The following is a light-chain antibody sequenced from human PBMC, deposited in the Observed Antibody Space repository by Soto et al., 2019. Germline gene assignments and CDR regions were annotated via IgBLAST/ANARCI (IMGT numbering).Light chain of an antibody. CDR3: QQYGRSIT. CDR2: GAS. Sequence: EIVLTQSPGTLSLSPWERATLSCRASQSVSSSYLAWYQQKPGQAPRLLIYGASSRATGIPDRFSGSGSGTDFTLTISRLETEDFAVYYCQQYGRSITFGQGTRLEIK. J-gene: IGKJ5*01. CDR1: QSVSSSY. V-gene: IGKV3-20*01.